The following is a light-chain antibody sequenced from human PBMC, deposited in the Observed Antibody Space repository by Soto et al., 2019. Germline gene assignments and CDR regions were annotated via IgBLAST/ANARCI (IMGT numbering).Light chain of an antibody. CDR1: SSDVGGYNY. Sequence: QSVLTQPASVSGCPGQSIAISCTGTSSDVGGYNYVSWYQQHPGKAPKLMIYEVSNRPSGVSNRFSGSKSGNTASLTISGLQAEDEADYYCSSYTSSSTLVFGTGTKLTVL. CDR3: SSYTSSSTLV. V-gene: IGLV2-14*01. J-gene: IGLJ1*01. CDR2: EVS.